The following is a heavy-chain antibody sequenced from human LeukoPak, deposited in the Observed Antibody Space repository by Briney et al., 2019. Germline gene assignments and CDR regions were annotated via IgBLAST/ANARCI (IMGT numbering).Heavy chain of an antibody. J-gene: IGHJ3*02. CDR1: GLTVSSNY. D-gene: IGHD3-10*01. V-gene: IGHV3-21*06. CDR2: TDTSGRYI. Sequence: GGSLRLSCAPSGLTVSSNYMNWVRQAPGKGLEWVSFTDTSGRYIYYGDSVNGRFTISRDNAKNLLFLQMNGLRAEDTALYYCARGRSITLLRGVAMSDGFDIWGQGAMVAVSS. CDR3: ARGRSITLLRGVAMSDGFDI.